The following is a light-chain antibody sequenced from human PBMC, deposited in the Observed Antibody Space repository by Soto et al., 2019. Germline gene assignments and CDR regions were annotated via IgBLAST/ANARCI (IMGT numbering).Light chain of an antibody. CDR2: SNN. J-gene: IGLJ1*01. CDR3: EAWHDSMNGPYYV. CDR1: SSNIGSNT. Sequence: QSVLTQPPSASGTPGQRVTISCSGSSSNIGSNTVNWYQQLPGTAPKLLIYSNNQRPSGVPDRFSGSKSGTSASLAISGLQSEDEADYYCEAWHDSMNGPYYVFGTGTKVTVL. V-gene: IGLV1-44*01.